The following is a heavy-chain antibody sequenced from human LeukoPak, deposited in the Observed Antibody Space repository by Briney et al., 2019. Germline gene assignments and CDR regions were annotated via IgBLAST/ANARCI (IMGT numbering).Heavy chain of an antibody. CDR3: ARDPAGHGRYFDY. CDR1: GDSINGYF. Sequence: SETLSLTCTVSGDSINGYFCTWLRQSAGAGLECIGRIHTSGTSYYNPSFKSRVSMSVDTSNNKFSLRLNSVSAADTAVYYCARDPAGHGRYFDYWGQGALVTVSS. J-gene: IGHJ4*02. CDR2: IHTSGTS. D-gene: IGHD1-14*01. V-gene: IGHV4-4*07.